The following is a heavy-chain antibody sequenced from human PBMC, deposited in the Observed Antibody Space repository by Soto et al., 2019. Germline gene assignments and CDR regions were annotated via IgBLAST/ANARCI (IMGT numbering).Heavy chain of an antibody. CDR3: AREVGVAAAGDYYYYGMDV. J-gene: IGHJ6*02. CDR2: TYYSGST. V-gene: IGHV4-31*03. D-gene: IGHD6-13*01. CDR1: GGSISSGGYY. Sequence: SETLSLTCTVSGGSISSGGYYWSWIRQHPGKGLEWIGYTYYSGSTYYNPSLKSRVTISVDTSKNQFSLKLSSVTAADTAVYYCAREVGVAAAGDYYYYGMDVWGQGTTVTVSS.